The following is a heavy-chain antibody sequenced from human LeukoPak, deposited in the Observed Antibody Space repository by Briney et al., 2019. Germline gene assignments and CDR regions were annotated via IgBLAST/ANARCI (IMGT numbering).Heavy chain of an antibody. Sequence: SDTLSLTCTVSGGSISSYYWSWIRQPPGKGLEWIGEINHSGNTNYSPSLKSRVTISVDTSKNQFSLKLTSVTAADTAVYYCARWEYGSGRRLKGTFDIWGQGTMVTVSS. V-gene: IGHV4-34*01. CDR2: INHSGNT. J-gene: IGHJ3*02. D-gene: IGHD3-10*01. CDR1: GGSISSYY. CDR3: ARWEYGSGRRLKGTFDI.